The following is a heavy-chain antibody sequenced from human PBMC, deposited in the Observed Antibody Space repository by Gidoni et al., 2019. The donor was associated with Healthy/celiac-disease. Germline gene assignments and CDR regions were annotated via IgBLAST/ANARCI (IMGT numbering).Heavy chain of an antibody. V-gene: IGHV3-23*01. J-gene: IGHJ4*02. CDR1: GFTFSSYA. Sequence: EVQLLESGGGLVQPGGSLRLSCAASGFTFSSYAMSWVRQAPGKGLEWVSAISGSGGSTYYADSVKGRFTISRDNSKNTLYLQMNSLRAEDTAVYYCAKDLVPGYSYGVYYFDYWGQGTLVTVSS. D-gene: IGHD5-18*01. CDR2: ISGSGGST. CDR3: AKDLVPGYSYGVYYFDY.